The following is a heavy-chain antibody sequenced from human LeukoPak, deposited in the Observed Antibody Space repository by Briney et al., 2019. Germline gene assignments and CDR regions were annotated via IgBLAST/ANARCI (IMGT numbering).Heavy chain of an antibody. J-gene: IGHJ6*02. CDR2: ISSSGSRI. Sequence: GGSLRLSCAAFGFIFNTYEINWVRQAPGKGLEWVSYISSSGSRIYYADSVKGRFSISRDNAKNSLYLQMNSLRAEDTAIYYCARPRSDLYGMDVWGQGTTVIVSS. CDR1: GFIFNTYE. CDR3: ARPRSDLYGMDV. V-gene: IGHV3-48*03.